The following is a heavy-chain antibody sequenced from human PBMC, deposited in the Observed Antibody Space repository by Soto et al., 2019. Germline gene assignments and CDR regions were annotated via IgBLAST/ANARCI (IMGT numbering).Heavy chain of an antibody. CDR2: IDLSDSYT. CDR1: GYSFTSYW. Sequence: GESLKISCKGSGYSFTSYWISWVRQMPGKGLEWMGRIDLSDSYTNYSPSFQGHVTISADKSISTAYLQWSSLKASDTAMYYCARILDWTGTTLDSGTFGSGMDVWGQGNTGNGSS. V-gene: IGHV5-10-1*01. CDR3: ARILDWTGTTLDSGTFGSGMDV. D-gene: IGHD1-7*01. J-gene: IGHJ6*02.